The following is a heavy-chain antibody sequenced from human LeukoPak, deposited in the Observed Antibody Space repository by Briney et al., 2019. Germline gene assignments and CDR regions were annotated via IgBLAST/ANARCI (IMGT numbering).Heavy chain of an antibody. CDR1: GGSFSGHY. CDR2: IHHSGST. D-gene: IGHD3-10*01. Sequence: SETLSLTCAVYGGSFSGHYWSWIRQPPGKGLEWIGEIHHSGSTNYSPSLKSRVTISLDTSKNQFSLKLSSVTAADTAVYYCARAEKQTYYYGSGSYWYYFDYWGQGTLVTVSS. CDR3: ARAEKQTYYYGSGSYWYYFDY. J-gene: IGHJ4*02. V-gene: IGHV4-34*01.